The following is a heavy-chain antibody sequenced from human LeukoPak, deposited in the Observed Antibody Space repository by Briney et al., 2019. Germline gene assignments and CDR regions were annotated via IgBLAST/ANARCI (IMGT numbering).Heavy chain of an antibody. CDR3: ARDPASAGWFDP. CDR2: ISYDGNNK. J-gene: IGHJ5*02. V-gene: IGHV3-30-3*01. CDR1: GFTLSSYA. Sequence: PGGSLRLSCAASGFTLSSYAMHWVRQAPGKGLEWVAVISYDGNNKYYADSVKGRFTISRDNSKNTLYLQMNSLRAEDTAVCYCARDPASAGWFDPWGQGTLVTVSS.